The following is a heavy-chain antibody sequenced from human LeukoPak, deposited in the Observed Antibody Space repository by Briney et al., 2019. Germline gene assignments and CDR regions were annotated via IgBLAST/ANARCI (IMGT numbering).Heavy chain of an antibody. CDR3: ASRGYSYGFYYYGMDV. CDR1: GGSISSSNW. J-gene: IGHJ6*02. V-gene: IGHV4-4*02. D-gene: IGHD5-18*01. Sequence: SGTLSLTCAVSGGSISSSNWWSWVRQPPGKGLEWIGEIYHSGSTNYNPSLKSRVTISVDKSKNQFSLKLSSVTAADTAVYYCASRGYSYGFYYYGMDVWGQGTTVTVSS. CDR2: IYHSGST.